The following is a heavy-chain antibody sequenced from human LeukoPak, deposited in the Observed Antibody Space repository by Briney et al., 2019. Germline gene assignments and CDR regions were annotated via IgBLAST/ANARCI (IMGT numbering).Heavy chain of an antibody. CDR2: ISAYNGNT. CDR1: GYTLTGYC. V-gene: IGHV1-18*04. J-gene: IGHJ4*02. CDR3: ARVGYSYGPYYFDY. Sequence: GASVKISCKASGYTLTGYCMHWVRQAPGQGLEWMGWISAYNGNTNYAQKLQGRVTMTTDTSTSTAYMELRGLRSDDTAVYYCARVGYSYGPYYFDYWGQGTLVTVSS. D-gene: IGHD5-18*01.